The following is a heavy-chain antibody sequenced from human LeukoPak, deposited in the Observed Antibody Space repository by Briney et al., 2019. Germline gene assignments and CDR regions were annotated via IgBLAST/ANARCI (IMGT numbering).Heavy chain of an antibody. CDR3: ARELNWGAIDY. CDR1: GGSFSGYY. Sequence: PSETLSLTCAVYGGSFSGYYWSWIRQPPGKGLEWIGEINHSGSTNYNPSLKSRVTISVDTSKNQFSLKLSSVAAADTAVYYCARELNWGAIDYWGQGTLVTVSS. CDR2: INHSGST. D-gene: IGHD7-27*01. V-gene: IGHV4-34*01. J-gene: IGHJ4*02.